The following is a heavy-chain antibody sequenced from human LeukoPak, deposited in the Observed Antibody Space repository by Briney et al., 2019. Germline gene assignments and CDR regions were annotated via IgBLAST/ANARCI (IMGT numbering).Heavy chain of an antibody. V-gene: IGHV1-18*01. CDR2: INDYNGNT. Sequence: GASVTVSCKASGYTFTNYDISWVRQAPGQGLEWMGWINDYNGNTNYAQKIQRRVTLTTDTYTNTSYMVMCVLAADAAALYYSARAPSRQQLVYYWGQGNLGTVSS. D-gene: IGHD6-13*01. CDR1: GYTFTNYD. CDR3: ARAPSRQQLVYY. J-gene: IGHJ4*02.